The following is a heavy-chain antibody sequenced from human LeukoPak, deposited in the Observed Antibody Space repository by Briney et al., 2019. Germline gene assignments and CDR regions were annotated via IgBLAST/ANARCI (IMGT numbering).Heavy chain of an antibody. J-gene: IGHJ4*02. D-gene: IGHD2-2*01. Sequence: ASVKVSCKASGYTFTGYYVHWVRQAPGQGLEWMGWINPNSGGTNYAQKFQGRVTMTRDTSISTAYMELSRLRSDDTAVYYCARDSRSGSSTSWTYYFDYWGQGTLVTVSS. CDR1: GYTFTGYY. CDR3: ARDSRSGSSTSWTYYFDY. CDR2: INPNSGGT. V-gene: IGHV1-2*02.